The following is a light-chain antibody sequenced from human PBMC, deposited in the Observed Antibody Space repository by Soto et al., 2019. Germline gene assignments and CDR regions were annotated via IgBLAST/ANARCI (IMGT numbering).Light chain of an antibody. CDR2: GAS. CDR1: QSVSSSY. V-gene: IGKV3-20*01. J-gene: IGKJ4*01. CDR3: QHYRTS. Sequence: EIVLTQSPGTLSLSPGERATLSSRASQSVSSSYLAWYQRKPGQAPRQLSYGASIRATGIPDRFSGSGSGTPFTLTLARMELEDFAVYYCQHYRTSFGGGTRVEIK.